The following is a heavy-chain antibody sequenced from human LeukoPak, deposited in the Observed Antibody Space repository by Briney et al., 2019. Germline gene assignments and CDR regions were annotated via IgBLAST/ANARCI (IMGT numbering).Heavy chain of an antibody. V-gene: IGHV1-8*01. CDR3: ARGEVGATEFDY. Sequence: ASVKVSCKASGYTFTSYDITWVRQATGQGLEWMGLMNPSSGNTGYAQKFQGRVTMTRNTSISTAYMELSSLRSEDTALYYSARGEVGATEFDYWGQGTLVTVSS. J-gene: IGHJ4*02. CDR1: GYTFTSYD. D-gene: IGHD1-26*01. CDR2: MNPSSGNT.